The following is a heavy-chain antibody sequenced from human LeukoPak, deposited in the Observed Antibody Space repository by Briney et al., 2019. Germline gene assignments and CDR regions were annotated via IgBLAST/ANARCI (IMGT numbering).Heavy chain of an antibody. J-gene: IGHJ3*02. CDR1: GYTFTSYD. V-gene: IGHV1-8*01. CDR3: AMELLREHDAFDI. CDR2: MNPNSGNT. Sequence: GASVKVSCKASGYTFTSYDINWVRQATGQGLEWMGWMNPNSGNTGYAQKFQGRVTMTRNTSISTAYMELSSLRSEDTAVYYCAMELLREHDAFDIWGQGTMVTVSS. D-gene: IGHD1-26*01.